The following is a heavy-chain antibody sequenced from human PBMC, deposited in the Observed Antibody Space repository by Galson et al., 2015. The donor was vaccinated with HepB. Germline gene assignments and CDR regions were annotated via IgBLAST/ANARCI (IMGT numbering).Heavy chain of an antibody. Sequence: ETLSLTCAVYGGSFSGYYWSWIRQPPGKGLEWIGEINHSGSTNYNPSLKSRVTISVDTSKNQFSLKLSSVTAADTAVYYCARGRHRYIAADDAFDIWGQGTMVTVSS. V-gene: IGHV4-34*01. CDR2: INHSGST. CDR1: GGSFSGYY. D-gene: IGHD6-6*01. J-gene: IGHJ3*02. CDR3: ARGRHRYIAADDAFDI.